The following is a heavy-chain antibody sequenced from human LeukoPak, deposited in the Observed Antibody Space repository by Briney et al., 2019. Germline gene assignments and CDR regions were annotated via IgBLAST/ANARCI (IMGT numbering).Heavy chain of an antibody. J-gene: IGHJ4*02. CDR3: ARPYYYDSGTFYSGF. D-gene: IGHD3-22*01. CDR2: LYSSGNT. Sequence: GGSLRLSCVASGFIVSNNHMSWVRQAPGKGLEWVSVLYSSGNTYYADSVKGRFSISRDNSKNRVFLQLNGLRAEDTAVYYCARPYYYDSGTFYSGFWGQGTLVTVSS. V-gene: IGHV3-66*01. CDR1: GFIVSNNH.